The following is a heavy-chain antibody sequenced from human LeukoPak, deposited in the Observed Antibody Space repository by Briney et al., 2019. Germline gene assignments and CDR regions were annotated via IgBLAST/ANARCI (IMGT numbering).Heavy chain of an antibody. CDR1: AGSISSGSDY. V-gene: IGHV4-61*02. CDR3: ARDLGGSSGWYGDAFDI. J-gene: IGHJ3*02. CDR2: IYTSGST. Sequence: SETLSLTCTVSAGSISSGSDYWGWIRQPAGKGLEWIARIYTSGSTNYNPTLKSRVTISVDTSKNQFSLKLSSVTAADTAVYYCARDLGGSSGWYGDAFDIWGQGTMVTVSS. D-gene: IGHD6-19*01.